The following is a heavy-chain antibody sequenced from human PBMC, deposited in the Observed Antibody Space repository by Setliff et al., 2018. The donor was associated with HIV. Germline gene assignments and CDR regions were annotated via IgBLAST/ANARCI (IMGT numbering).Heavy chain of an antibody. CDR2: IYHGGTT. J-gene: IGHJ3*02. CDR1: GYSISSGYY. V-gene: IGHV4-38-2*02. CDR3: VRDPPLITYGPDHPFDI. D-gene: IGHD3-10*01. Sequence: SETLSLTCAVSGYSISSGYYWGWIRQPPGKGLEWIGSIYHGGTTYYNPSLRSRVTISEDTSKNQFSWTLTSVTAADTAVYYCVRDPPLITYGPDHPFDIWGQGTMVTVSS.